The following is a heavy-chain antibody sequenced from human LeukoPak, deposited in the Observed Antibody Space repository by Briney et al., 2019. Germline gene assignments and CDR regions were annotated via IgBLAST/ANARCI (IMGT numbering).Heavy chain of an antibody. CDR3: ARAFSSSWYYFDY. D-gene: IGHD6-13*01. Sequence: SETLSLTCTVSGGSISSYYWSWIRQPPGKGLEWIGYIYYSGSTNYNPSLKSRVTISVDTSKNQFSLKLSSVTAADTAVYYCARAFSSSWYYFDYWGQGTLVTVSS. J-gene: IGHJ4*02. CDR1: GGSISSYY. V-gene: IGHV4-59*01. CDR2: IYYSGST.